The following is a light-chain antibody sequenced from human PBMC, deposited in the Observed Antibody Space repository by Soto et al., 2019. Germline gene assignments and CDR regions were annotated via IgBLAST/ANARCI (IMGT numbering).Light chain of an antibody. V-gene: IGKV3-20*01. J-gene: IGKJ4*01. CDR2: AGS. CDR1: QSVNNDF. CDR3: QQSGSSPLT. Sequence: EIVLTQSPATLSLSPGERATLSCRASQSVNNDFIAWYQQKPGHAPRLLIYAGSYRATGIADRVSGSGSGTNCTLTISRLEPEDFALYYCQQSGSSPLTFGGGTKVEIK.